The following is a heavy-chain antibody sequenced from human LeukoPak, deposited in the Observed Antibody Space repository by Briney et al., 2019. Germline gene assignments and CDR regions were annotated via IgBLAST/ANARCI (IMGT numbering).Heavy chain of an antibody. CDR1: GGSISSSSYY. J-gene: IGHJ6*03. D-gene: IGHD5-12*01. CDR2: IYYSGST. CDR3: ARHPVSVDIVATIMNYYYMDV. Sequence: SETLSLTCTVSGGSISSSSYYWGWIRQPPGKGLEWIWSIYYSGSTYYNPSLKSRVTISVDTSKNQFSLKLSSVTAADTAVYYCARHPVSVDIVATIMNYYYMDVWGKGTTVTVSS. V-gene: IGHV4-39*01.